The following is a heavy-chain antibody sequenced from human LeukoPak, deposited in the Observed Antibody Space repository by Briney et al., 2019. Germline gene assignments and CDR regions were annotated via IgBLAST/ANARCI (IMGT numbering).Heavy chain of an antibody. V-gene: IGHV5-51*01. D-gene: IGHD2-21*01. Sequence: GESLKISCKGSGYSFTSYWIGWVRQMPGKGLEWMGIIYPGDSDTRYSPSFQGQVTISADKTISTAYLQWSSLKASDTAMYYCARTLCGGDCYSSLGFDYWGQGTLVTVSS. CDR3: ARTLCGGDCYSSLGFDY. J-gene: IGHJ4*02. CDR1: GYSFTSYW. CDR2: IYPGDSDT.